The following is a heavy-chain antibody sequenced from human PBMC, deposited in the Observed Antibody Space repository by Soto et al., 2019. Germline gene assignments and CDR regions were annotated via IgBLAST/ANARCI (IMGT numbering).Heavy chain of an antibody. Sequence: GGSVRLSCAASGFTFDDYAMHWVRQAPGKSLEWVSGISWNSGSIGYADSVKGRFTISRDNAKNSLYLQMNSLRAEDTALYYCAKGNYDILTGYYRHWGQGTLVTVSS. V-gene: IGHV3-9*01. CDR2: ISWNSGSI. CDR3: AKGNYDILTGYYRH. J-gene: IGHJ4*02. CDR1: GFTFDDYA. D-gene: IGHD3-9*01.